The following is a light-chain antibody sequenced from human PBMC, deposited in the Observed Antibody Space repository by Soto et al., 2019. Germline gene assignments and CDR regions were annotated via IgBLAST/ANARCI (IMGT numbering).Light chain of an antibody. CDR3: QHYDSFWS. J-gene: IGKJ1*01. V-gene: IGKV1-5*01. Sequence: QRTQSPSTLSSSLGDRVTITCRASQSVDSRLAWYQQKPGKAPKLLVYDASTLETGVPSRFSGSGSGAEFTLTITGLQPEDIATYSCQHYDSFWSFGQGTKVDIK. CDR1: QSVDSR. CDR2: DAS.